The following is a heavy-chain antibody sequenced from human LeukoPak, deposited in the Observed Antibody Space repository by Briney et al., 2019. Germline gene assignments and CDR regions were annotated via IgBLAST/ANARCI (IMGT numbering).Heavy chain of an antibody. CDR1: GFTFSSYS. V-gene: IGHV3-21*01. D-gene: IGHD2-15*01. J-gene: IGHJ4*02. CDR3: ARDCSGGSCYGLSDY. CDR2: ISSSSSYI. Sequence: GGSLRLSCAASGFTFSSYSMNWVRQATRKRLECVSSISSSSSYIYYAGSVKGRFTISRDNAKNSLYLQMNSLRAEDTAVYYCARDCSGGSCYGLSDYWGQGTLVTVSS.